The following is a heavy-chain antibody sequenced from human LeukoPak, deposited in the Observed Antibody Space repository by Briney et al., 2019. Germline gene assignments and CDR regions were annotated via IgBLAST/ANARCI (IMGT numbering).Heavy chain of an antibody. Sequence: GGSLRLSCAASGFTFSRYGMHWVRQAPGKGLEWVALISYHGSNKYYADSVKGRFTISRDNSKNTLYPQMNSLRAEDTAVYYCAKVLYYDGSGYSDYYYYGLDVWGQGTTVTVSS. J-gene: IGHJ6*02. CDR3: AKVLYYDGSGYSDYYYYGLDV. D-gene: IGHD3-22*01. CDR1: GFTFSRYG. V-gene: IGHV3-30*18. CDR2: ISYHGSNK.